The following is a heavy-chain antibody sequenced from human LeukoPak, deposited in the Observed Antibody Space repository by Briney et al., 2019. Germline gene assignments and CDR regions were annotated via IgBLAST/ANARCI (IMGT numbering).Heavy chain of an antibody. Sequence: SVKVSCKASGGTFSSYTISWVRQAPGQGLEWMGRIIPILGIANYVQKFQGRVTITADKSTSTAYMELSSLRSEDTAVYYCARATQGQLGRNWFDPWGQGTLVTVSS. CDR1: GGTFSSYT. V-gene: IGHV1-69*02. J-gene: IGHJ5*02. CDR3: ARATQGQLGRNWFDP. CDR2: IIPILGIA. D-gene: IGHD6-6*01.